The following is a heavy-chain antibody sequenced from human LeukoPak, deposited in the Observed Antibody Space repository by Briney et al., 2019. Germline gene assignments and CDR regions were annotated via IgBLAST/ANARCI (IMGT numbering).Heavy chain of an antibody. Sequence: GESLRLSCEASGFSFSTYAMNWVRQVPEKGLEWVSTIGGSGDTTSYADSVKGRFTISSDYSKNTLYLQMNNLRAEDTAVYFCAKGLVFHDDYFDYWGQGNLVTVSS. CDR2: IGGSGDTT. CDR1: GFSFSTYA. V-gene: IGHV3-23*01. J-gene: IGHJ4*02. CDR3: AKGLVFHDDYFDY. D-gene: IGHD5/OR15-5a*01.